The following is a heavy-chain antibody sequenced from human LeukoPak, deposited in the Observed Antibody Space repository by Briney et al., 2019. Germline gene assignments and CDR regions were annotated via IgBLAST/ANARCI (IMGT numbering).Heavy chain of an antibody. Sequence: ASVKVSCKASGYIFSDYYMHWVRQAPGQGLEWLGWINPKSGAADYAQQFRGRVTMTRDTSINTDYMEMKRVTSDDTAVYYCARGAEAETSPLDFWGRGALVIVS. D-gene: IGHD6-13*01. CDR1: GYIFSDYY. J-gene: IGHJ4*02. CDR2: INPKSGAA. V-gene: IGHV1-2*02. CDR3: ARGAEAETSPLDF.